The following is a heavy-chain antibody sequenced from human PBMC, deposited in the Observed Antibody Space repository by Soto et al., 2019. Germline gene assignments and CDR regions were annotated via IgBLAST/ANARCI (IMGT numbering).Heavy chain of an antibody. CDR2: ISGSGGST. Sequence: PGGSLRLSCAASRFTFSSYAMSWVRQAPGKGLEWVSAISGSGGSTYYADSVKGRFTISRDNSKNTLYLQMNSLRAEDTAVYYCAKRRRVAVAGGVIDYWGQGTLVTVSS. D-gene: IGHD6-19*01. CDR1: RFTFSSYA. J-gene: IGHJ4*02. V-gene: IGHV3-23*01. CDR3: AKRRRVAVAGGVIDY.